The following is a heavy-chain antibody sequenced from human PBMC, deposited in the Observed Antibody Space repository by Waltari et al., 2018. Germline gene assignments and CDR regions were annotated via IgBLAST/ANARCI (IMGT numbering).Heavy chain of an antibody. CDR1: GFTFGSYN. Sequence: DVQLMESGGGLVKPGGSLRLSCAASGFTFGSYNMTWVRQAPGKGLGWVSSISATGGYIHYADSVKGRFTISRDNAKNSLYLQMSSLRDEDTAVYYCARGGWGFYLDLWGQGALVTVSS. D-gene: IGHD7-27*01. J-gene: IGHJ5*02. CDR2: ISATGGYI. V-gene: IGHV3-21*01. CDR3: ARGGWGFYLDL.